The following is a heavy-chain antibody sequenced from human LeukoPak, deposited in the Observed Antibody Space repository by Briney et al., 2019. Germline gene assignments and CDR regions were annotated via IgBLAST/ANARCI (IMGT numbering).Heavy chain of an antibody. CDR1: GGTFSSYA. J-gene: IGHJ3*02. Sequence: SVKVSCKASGGTFSSYAISWVRQAPGQGLEWMGGIIPIFGTANYAQKFQGRVTITTDESTSTAYMELSSLRSEDTAVYYCARSPPVDYDILTCSRGAFDIWGQGTMVTVPS. CDR2: IIPIFGTA. CDR3: ARSPPVDYDILTCSRGAFDI. V-gene: IGHV1-69*05. D-gene: IGHD3-9*01.